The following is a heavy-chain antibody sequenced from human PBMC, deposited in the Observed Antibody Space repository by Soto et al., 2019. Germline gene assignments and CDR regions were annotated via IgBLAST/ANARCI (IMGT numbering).Heavy chain of an antibody. D-gene: IGHD6-6*01. CDR3: ARDVPSSIAARPYHSAFDY. CDR2: ISYDGSNK. V-gene: IGHV3-30-3*01. Sequence: GGSLRLSCAASGFTFSSYAMHWVRQAPGKGLEWVAVISYDGSNKYYADSVKGRFTISRDNSKNTLYLQMNSLRSDDTAVYYCARDVPSSIAARPYHSAFDYWGQGTLVTVSS. J-gene: IGHJ4*02. CDR1: GFTFSSYA.